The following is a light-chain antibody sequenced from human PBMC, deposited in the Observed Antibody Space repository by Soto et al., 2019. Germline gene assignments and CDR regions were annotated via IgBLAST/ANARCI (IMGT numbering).Light chain of an antibody. V-gene: IGKV1-9*01. CDR1: QDIGKY. CDR2: TAS. Sequence: DIQLTQSPSFLSASVGDRVTITCRASQDIGKYLAWYHQKPGKAPKLLIHTASTLQSGVPSRFSGTGSGTEFTLTISSLQPEDFATYYCQQRHSYPITFGQGTRLDIK. CDR3: QQRHSYPIT. J-gene: IGKJ5*01.